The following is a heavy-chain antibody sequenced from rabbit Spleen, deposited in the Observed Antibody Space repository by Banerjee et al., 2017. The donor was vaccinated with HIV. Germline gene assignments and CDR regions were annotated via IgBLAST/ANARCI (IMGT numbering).Heavy chain of an antibody. CDR3: TRGDFCFNL. D-gene: IGHD4-2*01. Sequence: QSLEESGGDLVKPGASLTLTCTASGFSFSSNWICWVRQAPGKGLEWIACIDTVDGDTDYATWPKGRFTISKTSSTTVTLQMTSLTAADTATYFCTRGDFCFNLWGPGTLVTVS. V-gene: IGHV1S40*01. CDR2: IDTVDGDT. CDR1: GFSFSSNW. J-gene: IGHJ4*01.